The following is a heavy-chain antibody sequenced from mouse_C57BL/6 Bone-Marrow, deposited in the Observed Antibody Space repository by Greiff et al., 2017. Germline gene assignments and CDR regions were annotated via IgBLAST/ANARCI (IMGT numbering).Heavy chain of an antibody. Sequence: QVQLQQPGAELVKPGASVKLSCKASGYNFTSYWMHWVKQRPGRGLEWIGRIDPNSGGTKYNEKFKSKATLTVDKPSRTAYIQLSSLTSEDSAVYYCARSPRNYVWYFDVWGTGTTVTVSS. D-gene: IGHD2-1*01. CDR1: GYNFTSYW. CDR2: IDPNSGGT. J-gene: IGHJ1*03. V-gene: IGHV1-72*01. CDR3: ARSPRNYVWYFDV.